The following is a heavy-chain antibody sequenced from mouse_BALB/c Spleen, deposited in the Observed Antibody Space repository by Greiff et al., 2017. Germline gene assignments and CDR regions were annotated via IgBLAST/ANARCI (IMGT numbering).Heavy chain of an antibody. D-gene: IGHD1-1*01. J-gene: IGHJ3*01. Sequence: EVKVVESGGGLVQPGGSMKLSCVASGFTFSSYWMSWVRQSPEKGLEWVAEIRLKSDNYATHYAESVKGKFTISRDDSKSRLYLQMNSLRAEDTGIYFCTQNYYTIRDQCAHWGEGSLGTVS. CDR1: GFTFSSYW. CDR2: IRLKSDNYAT. CDR3: TQNYYTIRDQCAH. V-gene: IGHV6-6*02.